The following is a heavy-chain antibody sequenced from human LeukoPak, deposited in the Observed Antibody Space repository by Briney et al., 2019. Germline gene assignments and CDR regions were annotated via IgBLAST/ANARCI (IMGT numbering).Heavy chain of an antibody. J-gene: IGHJ4*02. D-gene: IGHD6-13*01. V-gene: IGHV3-23*01. Sequence: TGGSLRLSCAASGFILRSYAMSGFRQAPGKGLEWVSAISGSGGSTYYADSVRGRFTISRDNSKNTLYVQMNSLRVEDTAVYYCAKGSIAAHDAKTTLDYWGQGTLVTVSS. CDR3: AKGSIAAHDAKTTLDY. CDR1: GFILRSYA. CDR2: ISGSGGST.